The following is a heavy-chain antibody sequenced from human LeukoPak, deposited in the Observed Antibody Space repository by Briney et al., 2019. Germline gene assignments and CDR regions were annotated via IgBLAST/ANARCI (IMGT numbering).Heavy chain of an antibody. CDR1: GYTFTSYD. D-gene: IGHD3-10*01. CDR2: MNPNSGNT. J-gene: IGHJ4*02. V-gene: IGHV1-8*01. CDR3: ARGLTMVRGVISKDY. Sequence: ASVKVSCKASGYTFTSYDINWVRQATGQGLEWMGWMNPNSGNTGYAQKFQGRVTMTRNASISTAYMELSSLRSEDTAVYYCARGLTMVRGVISKDYWGQGTLVTVSS.